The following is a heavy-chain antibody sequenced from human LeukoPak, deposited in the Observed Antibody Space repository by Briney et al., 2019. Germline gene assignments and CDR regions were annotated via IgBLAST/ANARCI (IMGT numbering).Heavy chain of an antibody. V-gene: IGHV3-21*01. Sequence: NPGGSLRLSCAASGFTFSSYSMHWVRQAPGKGLEWVSSITGSSSYIYYADSVKGRFTISRDNANNSLYLQMNSLRADDTAVYYRARGYSNYYFDYWGQGTLVTVSS. CDR1: GFTFSSYS. CDR2: ITGSSSYI. CDR3: ARGYSNYYFDY. J-gene: IGHJ4*02. D-gene: IGHD4-11*01.